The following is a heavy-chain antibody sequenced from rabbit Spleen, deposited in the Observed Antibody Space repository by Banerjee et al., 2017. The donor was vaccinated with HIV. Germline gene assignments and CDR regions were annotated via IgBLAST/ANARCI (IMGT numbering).Heavy chain of an antibody. Sequence: QEQLMESGGGLVQPGGSLKLSCKASGFDFSSYGVSWVRQAPGKGLEWIGYIDPLFGATYYANWVNGRFTISSHNAQNTLYLQLNSLTAADTATYFCVRGASSSGYYSLWGPGTPVTVS. D-gene: IGHD1-1*01. V-gene: IGHV1S47*01. CDR1: GFDFSSYG. CDR3: VRGASSSGYYSL. J-gene: IGHJ4*01. CDR2: IDPLFGAT.